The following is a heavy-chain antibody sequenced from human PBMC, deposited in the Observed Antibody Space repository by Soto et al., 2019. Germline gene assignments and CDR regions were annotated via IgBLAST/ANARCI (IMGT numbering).Heavy chain of an antibody. Sequence: GGSLRLSCAATGFSFSNAWMNWVRQAPGKGLEWVGRIRSKTDGGTTDHGAPVKGRFTISRDDSKKTLYLQMNSLKTEDTAVYYCTTDSCSAGSCYNAFDIWGQGTMVTVSS. D-gene: IGHD2-15*01. J-gene: IGHJ3*02. V-gene: IGHV3-15*07. CDR3: TTDSCSAGSCYNAFDI. CDR1: GFSFSNAW. CDR2: IRSKTDGGTT.